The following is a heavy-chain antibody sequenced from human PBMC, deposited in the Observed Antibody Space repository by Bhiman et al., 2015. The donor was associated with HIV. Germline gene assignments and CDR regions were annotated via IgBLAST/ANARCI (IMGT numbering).Heavy chain of an antibody. Sequence: QVQLVESGGGVVQPGRSLRLSCAASGFTFNTYAMHWVRQAPGKGLEWVTIISYDGNNKYYADSVKGRFTISRDNSKNTLYLQMNSLRAEDTAVYYCARGFFYDSSGYYYYHAMDVWGQGTTVTVSS. CDR3: ARGFFYDSSGYYYYHAMDV. CDR1: GFTFNTYA. D-gene: IGHD3-22*01. V-gene: IGHV3-30-3*01. CDR2: ISYDGNNK. J-gene: IGHJ6*02.